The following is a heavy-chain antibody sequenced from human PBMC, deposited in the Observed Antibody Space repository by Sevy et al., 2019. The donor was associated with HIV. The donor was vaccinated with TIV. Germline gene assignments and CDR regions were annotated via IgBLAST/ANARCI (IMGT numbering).Heavy chain of an antibody. CDR2: INTNTGNP. Sequence: ASVKVSCKASGYTFTSYAMNWVRQAPGQGLEWMGWINTNTGNPTYAQGFTGRFVFSLDTSVSTAYLQVSSLKAEDTAVYYCARPLYGSGGYFYYFDYWGQGTLVTVSS. D-gene: IGHD3-10*01. CDR1: GYTFTSYA. V-gene: IGHV7-4-1*02. CDR3: ARPLYGSGGYFYYFDY. J-gene: IGHJ4*02.